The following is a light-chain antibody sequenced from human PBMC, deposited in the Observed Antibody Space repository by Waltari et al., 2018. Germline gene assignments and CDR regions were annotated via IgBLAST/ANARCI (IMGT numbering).Light chain of an antibody. CDR2: DNN. CDR3: GTWDSSLSAGV. Sequence: QSVLTQPPSVSAAPGQQVTISCSGSSSNIGNNYVSWYQQLPGTAPKLLIYDNNKRPSGIPDRFSGSKSGTSATLGITGLQTGDEADYYCGTWDSSLSAGVFGGGTKLTVV. CDR1: SSNIGNNY. J-gene: IGLJ2*01. V-gene: IGLV1-51*01.